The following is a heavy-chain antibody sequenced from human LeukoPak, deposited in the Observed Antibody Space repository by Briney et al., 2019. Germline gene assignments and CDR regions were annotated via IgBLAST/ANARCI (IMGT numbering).Heavy chain of an antibody. CDR1: GFIFSNFE. CDR2: INSGATSE. D-gene: IGHD2-8*02. Sequence: GGSLRLSCTASGFIFSNFETNWVRQSPGKGLQWVAYINSGATSEYYADSVKGRFTISRDNAKNSLYLHMNSLGVQDTAIYYCARVICTGGSCFQNDYWGQGTLVTVSS. V-gene: IGHV3-48*03. J-gene: IGHJ4*02. CDR3: ARVICTGGSCFQNDY.